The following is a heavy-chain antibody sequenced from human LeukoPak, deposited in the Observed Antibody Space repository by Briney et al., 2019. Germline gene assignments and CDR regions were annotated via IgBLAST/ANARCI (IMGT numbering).Heavy chain of an antibody. J-gene: IGHJ4*02. D-gene: IGHD5-18*01. CDR3: AKDKGYSYDQEIAY. CDR2: ISWNSGSI. Sequence: PGRSLRLSCAASGFTFDDYAMHWVRQAPGKGLEWVSGISWNSGSIGYADSVKGRFTISRDNAKNSLYLQMNSLRAEDTALYYCAKDKGYSYDQEIAYWGQGTLVTVSS. V-gene: IGHV3-9*01. CDR1: GFTFDDYA.